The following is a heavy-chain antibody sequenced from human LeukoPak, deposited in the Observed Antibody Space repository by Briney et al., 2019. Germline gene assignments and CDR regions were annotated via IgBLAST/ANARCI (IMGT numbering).Heavy chain of an antibody. CDR2: IKHDGSEK. CDR3: ASSLLATMGPLFY. J-gene: IGHJ4*02. CDR1: GFTFSSYW. D-gene: IGHD5-24*01. V-gene: IGHV3-7*03. Sequence: GGSLRLSCAASGFTFSSYWMSWVRQAPGKGLEWVANIKHDGSEKYYVDSMKGRFTISRDNAKNSLYLQMNSLRADDTAVYYCASSLLATMGPLFYWGLGALVTVSS.